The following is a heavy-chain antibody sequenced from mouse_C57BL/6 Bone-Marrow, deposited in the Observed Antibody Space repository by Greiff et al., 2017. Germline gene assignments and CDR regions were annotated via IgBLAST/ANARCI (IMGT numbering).Heavy chain of an antibody. CDR1: GFTFSDYG. D-gene: IGHD1-1*01. J-gene: IGHJ2*01. Sequence: EVKLVESGGGLVKPGGSLKLSCAATGFTFSDYGMHWVRQAPEKGLEWVAYISSGSSTIYYADTVKGRFTISRDNAKNTVFLQMTSLRSEDTAMYYCARDYYGSSSYFDYWGQGTTLTVSS. CDR3: ARDYYGSSSYFDY. V-gene: IGHV5-17*01. CDR2: ISSGSSTI.